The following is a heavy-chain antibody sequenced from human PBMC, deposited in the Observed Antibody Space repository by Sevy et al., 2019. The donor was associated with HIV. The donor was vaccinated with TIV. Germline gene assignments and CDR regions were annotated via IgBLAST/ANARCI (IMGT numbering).Heavy chain of an antibody. V-gene: IGHV3-7*03. CDR3: ARVSLCITTSCYSRGAFDI. CDR1: GITFSNYW. J-gene: IGHJ3*02. D-gene: IGHD2-2*01. CDR2: IKQGGTEM. Sequence: GGSLRLSCAASGITFSNYWMTWVRQTPGKWLEWVANIKQGGTEMYYVDSVKGRFTISRDNAQNSLFLQMNSLRAEDTAVYFCARVSLCITTSCYSRGAFDIWGQGTMVTVSS.